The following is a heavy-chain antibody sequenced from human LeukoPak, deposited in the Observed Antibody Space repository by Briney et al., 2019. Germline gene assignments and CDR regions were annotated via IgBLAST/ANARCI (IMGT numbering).Heavy chain of an antibody. D-gene: IGHD3-16*02. J-gene: IGHJ4*02. Sequence: SETLSLTCTVSGGSISSSSYYWGWIRQPPGKGLEWIWSIYYSGITYYNPSLKGRVTISVDTSKNQFSLKLSSVTAADTAVYYCARRVQNYDYVWGSYRYLSWFDYWGQGTLVTVSS. CDR3: ARRVQNYDYVWGSYRYLSWFDY. CDR2: IYYSGIT. V-gene: IGHV4-39*01. CDR1: GGSISSSSYY.